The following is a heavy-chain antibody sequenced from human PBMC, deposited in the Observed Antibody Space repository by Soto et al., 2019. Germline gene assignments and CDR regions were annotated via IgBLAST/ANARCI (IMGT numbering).Heavy chain of an antibody. D-gene: IGHD1-1*01. J-gene: IGHJ4*02. Sequence: GGPLRLSCEVSGFTFSAYWMHWVRQVPGKGLIWVSRISDDGSTTTYADSVKGRFTISRDNAKNTLYLQMNSLRADDTGLYYCTRGPRVSSTGTGAHWGQGTLVTVSS. V-gene: IGHV3-74*01. CDR2: ISDDGSTT. CDR3: TRGPRVSSTGTGAH. CDR1: GFTFSAYW.